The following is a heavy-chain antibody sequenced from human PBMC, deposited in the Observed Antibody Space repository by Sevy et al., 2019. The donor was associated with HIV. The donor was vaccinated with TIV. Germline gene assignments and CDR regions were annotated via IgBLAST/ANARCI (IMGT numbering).Heavy chain of an antibody. J-gene: IGHJ6*02. V-gene: IGHV4-61*08. Sequence: SETLSLTCTVSGGSVSSGGHYWGWVRQPPGKGLEWIGYIHYSGNTNYNPSLKSRVTISVDTSKEQFSLKLSSVTAADTAVYYCAGDRIFAVGFNGMDVWGQGTTVTVSS. CDR2: IHYSGNT. CDR1: GGSVSSGGHY. CDR3: AGDRIFAVGFNGMDV. D-gene: IGHD3-3*02.